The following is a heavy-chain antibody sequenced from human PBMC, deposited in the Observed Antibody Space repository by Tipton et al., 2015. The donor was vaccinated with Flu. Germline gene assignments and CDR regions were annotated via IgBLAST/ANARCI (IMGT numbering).Heavy chain of an antibody. Sequence: TLSLTCSVSGGSINNYYLSWIRQAPGKGLELIGNIYPSGPTYYNPSLRSRVTISVDTSKSQFSLMLRSVTAADTAVYYCARLSYYDVDLKNFYFDYWGQGALVTVSS. D-gene: IGHD3-10*02. CDR2: IYPSGPT. CDR3: ARLSYYDVDLKNFYFDY. J-gene: IGHJ4*02. V-gene: IGHV4-4*08. CDR1: GGSINNYY.